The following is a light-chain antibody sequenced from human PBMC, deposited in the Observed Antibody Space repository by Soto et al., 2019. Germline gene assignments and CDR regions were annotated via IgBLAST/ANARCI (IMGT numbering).Light chain of an antibody. V-gene: IGKV3-15*01. Sequence: EVVLTQSPATLSVSPGARATLSCRASQSVTRNLAWYQQKAGQAPRLLISGASTRPTGVPARFSGSGSATEFTLSISSLQSEDVAVYYCQQYGDWPPETFGQGTKLEI. J-gene: IGKJ2*01. CDR3: QQYGDWPPET. CDR2: GAS. CDR1: QSVTRN.